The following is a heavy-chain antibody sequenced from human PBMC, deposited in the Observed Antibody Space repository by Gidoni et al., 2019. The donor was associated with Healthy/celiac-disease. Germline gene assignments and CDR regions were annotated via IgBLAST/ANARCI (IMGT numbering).Heavy chain of an antibody. CDR2: ISWDGGST. D-gene: IGHD3-22*01. V-gene: IGHV3-43D*03. CDR1: GFTFDDYS. Sequence: EVQLVESGGVVVQPGGSLRLSCAASGFTFDDYSIHWVRQAPGKGLEWVSRISWDGGSTYYADSVKGRFTISRDNSKNSLYLQMNSLRAEDTALYYCAKDYYDSSGGPVGYYGMDVWGQGTTVTVSS. CDR3: AKDYYDSSGGPVGYYGMDV. J-gene: IGHJ6*02.